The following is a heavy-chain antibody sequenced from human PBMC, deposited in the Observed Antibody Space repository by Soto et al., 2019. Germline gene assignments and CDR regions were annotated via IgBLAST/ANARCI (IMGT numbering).Heavy chain of an antibody. Sequence: GGSLRLSCAASGFTFSSYAMSWVRQAPGKGLEWVSAISGSGGSTYYADSVKGRFTISRDNSKNTLYLQMNSLRAEDTAVYYCAKSWGSYRYTYYFDYWGQGTLVTVSS. J-gene: IGHJ4*02. CDR1: GFTFSSYA. CDR2: ISGSGGST. CDR3: AKSWGSYRYTYYFDY. D-gene: IGHD3-16*02. V-gene: IGHV3-23*01.